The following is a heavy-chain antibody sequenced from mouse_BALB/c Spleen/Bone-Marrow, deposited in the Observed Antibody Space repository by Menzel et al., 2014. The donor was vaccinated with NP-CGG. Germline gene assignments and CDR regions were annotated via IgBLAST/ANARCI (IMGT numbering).Heavy chain of an antibody. CDR3: VRRVQLDY. CDR1: GFAFSSYD. Sequence: EVQRVESGGGLVKPGGSLKLSCAASGFAFSSYDMSGVRQTPEKRLEWVATISSGGSYTYYPDSVKGRFTISRDNARNTLYLQMSSLRSEDTALYYCVRRVQLDYWGQGTTLTVSS. V-gene: IGHV5-9*02. J-gene: IGHJ2*01. CDR2: ISSGGSYT.